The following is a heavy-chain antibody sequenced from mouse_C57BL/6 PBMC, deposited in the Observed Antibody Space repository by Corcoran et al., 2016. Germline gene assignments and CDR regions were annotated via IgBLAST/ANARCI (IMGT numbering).Heavy chain of an antibody. CDR2: INTYSGVP. D-gene: IGHD2-3*01. CDR3: ARYGGYSYYYAMDY. CDR1: GYTFTTYG. Sequence: QIQLVQSGPELKKPGETVKISCKASGYTFTTYGMSWVKQAPGKGLKWMGWINTYSGVPTYADDFKGRFAFSLETSASTAYLQINNLKNEDTATYFWARYGGYSYYYAMDYWGQGTSVTVSS. V-gene: IGHV9-3*01. J-gene: IGHJ4*01.